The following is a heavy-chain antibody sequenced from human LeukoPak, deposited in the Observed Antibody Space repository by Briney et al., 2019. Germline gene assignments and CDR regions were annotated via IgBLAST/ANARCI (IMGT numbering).Heavy chain of an antibody. CDR3: ARRFARSWSFDL. CDR1: NGSISSYY. V-gene: IGHV4-59*08. Sequence: SETLSLTCTVSNGSISSYYWIWIRQPPGKGLEWIGSIYYSGTTKYHPSLKSRVAISVDTSKEQFSLMLTSVTAADTAIYYCARRFARSWSFDLWGRGTLVTVSS. D-gene: IGHD3-16*01. CDR2: IYYSGTT. J-gene: IGHJ2*01.